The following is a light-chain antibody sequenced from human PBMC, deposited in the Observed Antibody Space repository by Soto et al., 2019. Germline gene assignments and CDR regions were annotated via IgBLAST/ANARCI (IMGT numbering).Light chain of an antibody. J-gene: IGKJ3*01. CDR3: QKYDSVPFT. CDR2: AAS. Sequence: GARVTITCRASQGIRNYLAWYQQKPGKVPSLLIYAASTLQSGVPSRFSGSGSGTDFTLTISSLQPEDVATYYCQKYDSVPFTFGPGTKVDIK. V-gene: IGKV1-27*01. CDR1: QGIRNY.